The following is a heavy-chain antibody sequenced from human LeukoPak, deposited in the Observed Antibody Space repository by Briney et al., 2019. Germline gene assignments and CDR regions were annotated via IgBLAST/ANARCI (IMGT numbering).Heavy chain of an antibody. CDR3: ARDTYYYDSSGSESAAFDI. D-gene: IGHD3-22*01. J-gene: IGHJ3*02. CDR2: IYYSGST. V-gene: IGHV4-31*03. CDR1: GGSISSGGYY. Sequence: SQTLSVTCTVSGGSISSGGYYWSWIRQHPGKGLEWIGYIYYSGSTYYNPSLKSRVTISVDTSKNQFSLKLSSVTAADTAVYYCARDTYYYDSSGSESAAFDIWGQGTMVTVSS.